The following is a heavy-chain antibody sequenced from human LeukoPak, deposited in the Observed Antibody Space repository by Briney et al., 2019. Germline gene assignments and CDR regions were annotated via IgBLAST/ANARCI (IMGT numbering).Heavy chain of an antibody. CDR3: ARDLIVGATLGYYYYGMDV. CDR1: GYTFTGYY. CDR2: IIPIFGTA. Sequence: GASVKVSCKASGYTFTGYYMHWVRQAPGQGLEWMGGIIPIFGTANYAQKFQGRVTITADESTSTAYMELSSLRSEDTAVYYCARDLIVGATLGYYYYGMDVWGQGTTVTVSS. J-gene: IGHJ6*02. V-gene: IGHV1-69*13. D-gene: IGHD1-26*01.